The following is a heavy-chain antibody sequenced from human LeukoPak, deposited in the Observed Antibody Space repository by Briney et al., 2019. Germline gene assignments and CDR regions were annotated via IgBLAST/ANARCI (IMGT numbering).Heavy chain of an antibody. Sequence: ASVKVSCKASGGTFSSYAISWVRQAPGQGLEWMGRIIPILGIANYAQKCQGRVTITADKSTSTVYMELSSLRSEDTAVYYCARGGGDYRFDYWGQGTLVTVSS. D-gene: IGHD3-16*01. J-gene: IGHJ4*02. CDR2: IIPILGIA. CDR1: GGTFSSYA. V-gene: IGHV1-69*04. CDR3: ARGGGDYRFDY.